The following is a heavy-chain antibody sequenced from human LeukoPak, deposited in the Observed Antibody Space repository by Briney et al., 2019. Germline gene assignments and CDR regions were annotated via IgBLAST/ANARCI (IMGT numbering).Heavy chain of an antibody. CDR1: GGSISSYY. CDR2: IFFSATATT. Sequence: SSETLSLTCTVSGGSISSYYWTWIRQPPGKGLEWLGHIFFSATATTKYNPSLNSRLTISIDTSKNQFSLKLSSVTAADTAVYYCARRGRYFDWFDPWGQGTLVTVSS. CDR3: ARRGRYFDWFDP. V-gene: IGHV4-59*01. J-gene: IGHJ5*02. D-gene: IGHD3-9*01.